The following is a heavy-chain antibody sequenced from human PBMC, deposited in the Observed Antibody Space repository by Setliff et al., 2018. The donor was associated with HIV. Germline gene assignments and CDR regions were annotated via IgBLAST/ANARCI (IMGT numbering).Heavy chain of an antibody. Sequence: SETLSLTCTVSGGSISTYYWSWIRQPPGKGLEWIGSIYFTGSSDNNPSLKSRVTLSVDTSKHQFSLKLSSVTAADTAVYYCARVQMAYAAFDVWGQGTAVTVSS. J-gene: IGHJ3*01. D-gene: IGHD4-17*01. CDR1: GGSISTYY. CDR3: ARVQMAYAAFDV. CDR2: IYFTGSS. V-gene: IGHV4-59*01.